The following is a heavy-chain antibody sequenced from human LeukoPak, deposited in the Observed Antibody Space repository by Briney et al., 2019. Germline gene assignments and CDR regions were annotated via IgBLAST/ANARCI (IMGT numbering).Heavy chain of an antibody. J-gene: IGHJ3*02. CDR2: ISYDGSNK. V-gene: IGHV3-30-3*01. CDR3: ASLIVVVPARFLHAFDI. D-gene: IGHD2-2*01. CDR1: GFTFSSYA. Sequence: PGGSLRLSCAASGFTFSSYAMHWVRQAPGKGLEWVAVISYDGSNKYYADSVKGRFTISRDNSKNTLYLQMNSLRAEDTAVYYCASLIVVVPARFLHAFDIWGQGTMVTVSS.